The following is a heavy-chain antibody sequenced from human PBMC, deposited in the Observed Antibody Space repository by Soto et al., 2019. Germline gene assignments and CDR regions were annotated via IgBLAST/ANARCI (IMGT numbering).Heavy chain of an antibody. J-gene: IGHJ5*02. CDR2: INHSGST. CDR1: GGSFIGYY. V-gene: IGHV4-34*01. CDR3: ARPLYGSGSVWFDP. Sequence: SETLSLTCAVYGGSFIGYYWSWIRQPPGKGLEWIGEINHSGSTNYNPSLKSRVTISVDTSKNQFSLKLSSVTADDTAVYYCARPLYGSGSVWFDPWGQGTLVTVSS. D-gene: IGHD3-10*01.